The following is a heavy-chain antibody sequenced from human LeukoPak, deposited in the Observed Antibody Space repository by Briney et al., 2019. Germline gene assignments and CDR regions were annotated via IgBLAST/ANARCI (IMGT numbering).Heavy chain of an antibody. Sequence: GGSLRLSCAASGFTFSDYYMTWIRQAPGKGLECVSYISSSSDYTNYQDSVKGRFTISRDNAKNSLYLQMNSLGAEDTAVYYCARVKVGTTNRFDYWGQGTLVTVSS. CDR3: ARVKVGTTNRFDY. V-gene: IGHV3-11*05. J-gene: IGHJ4*02. CDR2: ISSSSDYT. D-gene: IGHD1-26*01. CDR1: GFTFSDYY.